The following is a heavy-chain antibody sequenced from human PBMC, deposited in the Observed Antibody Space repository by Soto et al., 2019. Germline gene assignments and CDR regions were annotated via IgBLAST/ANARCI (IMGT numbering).Heavy chain of an antibody. CDR1: GFTFGDYA. J-gene: IGHJ6*02. V-gene: IGHV3-49*04. CDR3: TRDSLKSYYYGMDV. CDR2: IRSKAYGGTT. Sequence: SLRLSCTASGFTFGDYAMSWVRQAPGKGLEWVGFIRSKAYGGTTEYAASVKGRFTISRDDSKSIAYLQMNSLKTEDTAVYYCTRDSLKSYYYGMDVWGQGTTVTVSS.